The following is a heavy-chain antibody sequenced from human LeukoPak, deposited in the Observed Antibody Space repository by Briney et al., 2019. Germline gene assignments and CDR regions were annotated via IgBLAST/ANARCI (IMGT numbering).Heavy chain of an antibody. J-gene: IGHJ6*02. CDR1: GFTFSSYA. V-gene: IGHV3-23*01. Sequence: QSGGSLRLSCAAAGFTFSSYAMNWVRQAPGKGLEWVSGISGTGGSTFYADSVKGRFTISRDNSRNTLYLQMNSLRAEDTAIYYCAKDDYSYYAMDVWGRGTTVTVSS. CDR3: AKDDYSYYAMDV. CDR2: ISGTGGST.